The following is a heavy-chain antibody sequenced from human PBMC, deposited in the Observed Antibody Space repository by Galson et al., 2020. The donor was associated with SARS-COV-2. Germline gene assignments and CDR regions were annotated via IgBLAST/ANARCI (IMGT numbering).Heavy chain of an antibody. CDR3: ARQGVNMIVLVTVPGWYFDL. J-gene: IGHJ2*01. CDR2: VSHSGTT. CDR1: GYSVSTTNY. Sequence: SETLSLTCTVSGYSVSTTNYWGWVRQPPGRGLEWIGRVSHSGTTYYNPSLKSRATISVDTSKNQFSLRLDSVTAADTALYYCARQGVNMIVLVTVPGWYFDLWGRGTLVTVSS. V-gene: IGHV4-38-2*02. D-gene: IGHD3-22*01.